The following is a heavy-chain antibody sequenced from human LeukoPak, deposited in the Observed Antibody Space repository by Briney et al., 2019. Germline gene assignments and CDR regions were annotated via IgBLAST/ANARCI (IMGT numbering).Heavy chain of an antibody. D-gene: IGHD3-22*01. CDR1: GGTFSSYA. Sequence: SSVKASCKASGGTFSSYAISWVRQAPGQGLEWMGGIIPIFGTANYAQKFQGRVTITTDESTSTAYMELSSLRSEDTAVYYCASPERSSGYYYEYWGQGTLVTVSS. J-gene: IGHJ4*02. V-gene: IGHV1-69*05. CDR3: ASPERSSGYYYEY. CDR2: IIPIFGTA.